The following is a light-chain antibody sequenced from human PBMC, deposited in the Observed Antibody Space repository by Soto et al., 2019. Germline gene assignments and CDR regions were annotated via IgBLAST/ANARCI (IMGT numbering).Light chain of an antibody. CDR3: QQYKDWPPIT. V-gene: IGKV3-15*01. J-gene: IGKJ3*01. CDR2: GAS. Sequence: VMTQSPPTLSVSPGERATLSCRASQSVSTDLAWYQQKPGQAPRLLIYGASTRATDVPARFSGGGSGTEFTLTISSLHSEDVAIYYWQQYKDWPPITFGPGTKVDIK. CDR1: QSVSTD.